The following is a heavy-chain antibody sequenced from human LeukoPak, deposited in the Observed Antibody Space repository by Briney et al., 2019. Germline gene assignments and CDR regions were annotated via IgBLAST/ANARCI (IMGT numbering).Heavy chain of an antibody. CDR1: GFTFSSYG. D-gene: IGHD6-6*01. CDR2: ISGDAGRT. J-gene: IGHJ4*02. Sequence: PGGSLRLSCAASGFTFSSYGMNWVRQAPGKGLEWVSGISGDAGRTYYADSVKGRFTISRDNAKNSLYLQMNSLRAEDTAVYYCASEYSSSSGLDYWGQGTLVTVSS. CDR3: ASEYSSSSGLDY. V-gene: IGHV3-23*01.